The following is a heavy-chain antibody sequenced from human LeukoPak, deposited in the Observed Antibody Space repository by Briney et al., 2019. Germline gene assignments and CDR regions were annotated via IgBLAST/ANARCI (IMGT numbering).Heavy chain of an antibody. CDR2: IVPILGIA. V-gene: IGHV1-69*04. D-gene: IGHD3-10*01. CDR1: GGTFVSYA. J-gene: IGHJ4*02. CDR3: ASKVGSGSYYEPSFGY. Sequence: SVNVSCKASGGTFVSYAISWVRQAPGQGLEWMGRIVPILGIANYAQKFQGRVTITADKSTSTAYMELSSLRSEDTAVYYCASKVGSGSYYEPSFGYWGQGTLVTVSS.